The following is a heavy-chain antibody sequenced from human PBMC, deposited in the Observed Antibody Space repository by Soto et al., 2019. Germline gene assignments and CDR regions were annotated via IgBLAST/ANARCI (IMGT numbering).Heavy chain of an antibody. CDR3: ARLERYSYGSYYYYGMDV. Sequence: GESLKISCKGSGYSFTSYWIGWVRQMPGKGLEWMGIIYPGDSDTRYSPSFQGQVTISADKSISTTYLQWSSLKASDTAMYYWARLERYSYGSYYYYGMDVWGQGTTVTVSS. CDR1: GYSFTSYW. D-gene: IGHD5-18*01. V-gene: IGHV5-51*01. CDR2: IYPGDSDT. J-gene: IGHJ6*02.